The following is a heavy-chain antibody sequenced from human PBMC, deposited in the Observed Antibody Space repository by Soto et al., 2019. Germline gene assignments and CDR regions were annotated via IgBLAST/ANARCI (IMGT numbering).Heavy chain of an antibody. CDR2: IYYSGST. CDR3: ARGNYGSGSYFDFDY. J-gene: IGHJ4*02. Sequence: QVQLQESGPGLVKPSQTLSLTCTVSGGSLSSGDYYWSWIRQHPGKGLEWIGYIYYSGSTYYNPSLKSRVTISVDTSKNQFSLRLNSVTAADTAVYYCARGNYGSGSYFDFDYWGQGTLVTVSS. V-gene: IGHV4-31*03. D-gene: IGHD3-10*01. CDR1: GGSLSSGDYY.